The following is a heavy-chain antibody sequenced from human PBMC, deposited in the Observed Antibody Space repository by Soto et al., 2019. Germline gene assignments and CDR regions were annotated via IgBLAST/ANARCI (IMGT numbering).Heavy chain of an antibody. CDR1: GYTFTSYG. CDR2: ISAYNGNT. J-gene: IGHJ6*02. D-gene: IGHD6-13*01. V-gene: IGHV1-18*01. Sequence: GASVKVSCKASGYTFTSYGISWVRQAPGQGLEWMGWISAYNGNTNYAQKLQGRVTMTTDTSTSTAYMELRSLRSDDTAVYYCAVVISAAGNDYYVMAFWGQGSTVTVSS. CDR3: AVVISAAGNDYYVMAF.